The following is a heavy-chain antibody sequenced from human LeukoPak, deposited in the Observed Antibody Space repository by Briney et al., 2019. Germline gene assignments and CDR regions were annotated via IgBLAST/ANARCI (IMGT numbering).Heavy chain of an antibody. CDR1: GGTFSSSA. J-gene: IGHJ4*02. CDR3: AVKYGSGSYYLDY. D-gene: IGHD3-10*01. CDR2: IIPILGIA. Sequence: ASVKVSCKASGGTFSSSAISWVRQAPGQGLEWMGRIIPILGIANYAQKFQGRVTITADKSTSTAYMELSSLRSEDTAVYYCAVKYGSGSYYLDYWGQGTLVTVSS. V-gene: IGHV1-69*04.